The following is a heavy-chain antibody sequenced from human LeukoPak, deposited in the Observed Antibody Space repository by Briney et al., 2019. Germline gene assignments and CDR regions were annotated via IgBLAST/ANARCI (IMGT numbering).Heavy chain of an antibody. V-gene: IGHV4-34*01. CDR2: IYYSGST. CDR3: ARRLSPYSYGYSAYDY. J-gene: IGHJ4*02. D-gene: IGHD5-18*01. Sequence: PSETLSLTCAVYGGSFSGYYWSWIRQPPGKGLEWIGSIYYSGSTYYNPSLKSRVTISVDTSKNQFSLRLSSVTAADTAVYYWARRLSPYSYGYSAYDYWGQGTLVTVSS. CDR1: GGSFSGYY.